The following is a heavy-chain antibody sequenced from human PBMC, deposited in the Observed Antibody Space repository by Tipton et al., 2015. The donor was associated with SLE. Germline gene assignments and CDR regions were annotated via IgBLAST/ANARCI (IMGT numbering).Heavy chain of an antibody. J-gene: IGHJ4*02. CDR3: ATQESGSYYYFDY. CDR1: LGSITRSDHY. D-gene: IGHD1-26*01. Sequence: TLSLTCTVSLGSITRSDHYWGWIRQPPEKGLEWIGSAYYSGTTYSNPSLKSRVTTSIDTSKNQFSLKLNSVTAADTAVYYCATQESGSYYYFDYWGQGMLVTVSS. CDR2: AYYSGTT. V-gene: IGHV4-39*07.